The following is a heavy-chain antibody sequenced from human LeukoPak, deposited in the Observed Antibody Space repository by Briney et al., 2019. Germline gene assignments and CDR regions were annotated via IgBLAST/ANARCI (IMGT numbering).Heavy chain of an antibody. Sequence: PGGSLRLSCVASGFTFSSYDMHWVRQAPGKGVEWVAVISHDGSNKYYADSVKGRFTISRDNSKNTLYLQLSSPRAEDTAVYYCAIGLRGDYSTTEYFFDYWGQGALVTVSS. V-gene: IGHV3-30*03. CDR1: GFTFSSYD. J-gene: IGHJ4*02. CDR3: AIGLRGDYSTTEYFFDY. D-gene: IGHD4-17*01. CDR2: ISHDGSNK.